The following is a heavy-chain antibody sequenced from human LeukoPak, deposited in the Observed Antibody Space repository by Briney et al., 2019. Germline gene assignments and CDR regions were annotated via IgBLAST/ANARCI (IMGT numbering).Heavy chain of an antibody. CDR2: ISGSVVTT. D-gene: IGHD3-10*02. J-gene: IGHJ3*02. V-gene: IGHV3-23*01. CDR3: AKDWWDTMWGAFDI. CDR1: GFTFSSYG. Sequence: PGGSLRLSCAASGFTFSSYGVSWVRQAPGKGLEWVSAISGSVVTTYYADSVKGRFTISRDNSKNTLYLQMNSLRAEDTAVYYCAKDWWDTMWGAFDIWGQGTMVTVSS.